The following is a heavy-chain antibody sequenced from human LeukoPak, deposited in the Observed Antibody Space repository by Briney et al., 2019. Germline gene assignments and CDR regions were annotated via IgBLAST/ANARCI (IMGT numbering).Heavy chain of an antibody. CDR1: GFTFSSDL. CDR3: ARGGSMVRGVL. Sequence: GGSLRLSCVVSGFTFSSDLMNWVRRAPGKGLEWVSAMNSGGDTYYADSVRGRFIISRDKSRNTLYLQMNSLRVDDTAVYYCARGGSMVRGVLWGQGTLVTVSS. J-gene: IGHJ4*02. CDR2: MNSGGDT. D-gene: IGHD3-10*01. V-gene: IGHV3-53*01.